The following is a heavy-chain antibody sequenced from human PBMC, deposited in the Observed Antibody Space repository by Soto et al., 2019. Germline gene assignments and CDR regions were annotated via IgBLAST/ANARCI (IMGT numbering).Heavy chain of an antibody. V-gene: IGHV3-7*01. D-gene: IGHD5-18*01. CDR2: IKQDGSEK. Sequence: LRLSCAASGFTFSSYWMSWVRQAQGKGLEWVANIKQDGSEKYYVDSVKGRFTISRDNAKNSLYLQMNSLRAEDTAVYYCARDLYSSPFAFDYWGQGTLVTVSS. CDR1: GFTFSSYW. J-gene: IGHJ4*02. CDR3: ARDLYSSPFAFDY.